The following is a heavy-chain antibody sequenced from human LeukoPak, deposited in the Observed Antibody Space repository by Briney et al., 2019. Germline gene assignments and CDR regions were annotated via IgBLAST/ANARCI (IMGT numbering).Heavy chain of an antibody. V-gene: IGHV3-23*01. CDR3: ATDYYDSSGLGCFDY. CDR2: ISGSGGSR. Sequence: PGGSLRLSCAASGFTFSSYAMSWVRQAPGKGLEWVSAISGSGGSRYYADSVNGRFTISRDNSKNTLYLQMNSLRAEDTAVYYCATDYYDSSGLGCFDYWGQGTLVTVSS. D-gene: IGHD3-22*01. J-gene: IGHJ4*02. CDR1: GFTFSSYA.